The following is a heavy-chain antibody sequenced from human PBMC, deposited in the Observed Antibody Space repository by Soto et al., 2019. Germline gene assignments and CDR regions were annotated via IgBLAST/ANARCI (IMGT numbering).Heavy chain of an antibody. V-gene: IGHV4-39*01. CDR2: IYYSGST. J-gene: IGHJ4*02. CDR1: GGSISSSSYY. CDR3: ARHVEAPYSSGWYFDSGAEGLDY. D-gene: IGHD6-19*01. Sequence: QLQLQESGPGLVKPSETLSLTCTVSGGSISSSSYYWGWIRQPPGKGLEWIGSIYYSGSTYYNPSLKSRVTISVDTSKNQFSLKLSSVTAADTAVYYCARHVEAPYSSGWYFDSGAEGLDYWGQGTLVTVSS.